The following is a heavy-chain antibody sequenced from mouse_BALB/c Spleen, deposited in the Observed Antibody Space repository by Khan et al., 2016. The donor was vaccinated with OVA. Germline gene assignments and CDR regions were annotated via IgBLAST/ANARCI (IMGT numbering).Heavy chain of an antibody. D-gene: IGHD2-10*02. CDR3: TRGGEYGKSLFAY. J-gene: IGHJ3*01. Sequence: LQQPGSELVRPGASVKLSCKASGYTFTSYWMHWVKQRHGQGLEWIGHIYPGSGRNNYVEMFTSKGSLHVDTSSSTAYMYLSSLTSEDSAVYYCTRGGEYGKSLFAYWGQGTLSLALQ. V-gene: IGHV1S22*01. CDR1: GYTFTSYW. CDR2: IYPGSGRN.